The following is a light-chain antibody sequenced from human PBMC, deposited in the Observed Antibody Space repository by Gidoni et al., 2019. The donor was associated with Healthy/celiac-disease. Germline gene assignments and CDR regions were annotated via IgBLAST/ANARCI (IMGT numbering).Light chain of an antibody. CDR3: QQANSHLALT. CDR1: QDIGSQ. V-gene: IGKV1-9*01. CDR2: YAF. J-gene: IGKJ4*01. Sequence: DIQLTQAPSFPSAPVGDRVTITCRASQDIGSQIAWYQQKPGKAPKLLIYYAFLLQSGVPSRFSGSGSATEFSLTISRLQPGDFATYYCQQANSHLALTFGGGTKVDI.